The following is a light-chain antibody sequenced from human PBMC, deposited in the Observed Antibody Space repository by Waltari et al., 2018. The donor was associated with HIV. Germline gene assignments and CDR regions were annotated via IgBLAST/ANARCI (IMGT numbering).Light chain of an antibody. Sequence: QLVLTQSPSASASLGASVKLTCTPSSGHSRYDIAWHQQQPEKGPRYLMNLHSDGSHSKGDGIPDRFSGSSSGAERYLTISTLQSEDEADYYCQTWGTGILVFGGGTKLTVL. CDR2: LHSDGSH. V-gene: IGLV4-69*01. J-gene: IGLJ3*02. CDR3: QTWGTGILV. CDR1: SGHSRYD.